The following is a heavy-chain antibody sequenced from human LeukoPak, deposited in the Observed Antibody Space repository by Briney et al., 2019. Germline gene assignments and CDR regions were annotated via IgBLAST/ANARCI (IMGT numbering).Heavy chain of an antibody. CDR1: GFTFSSYA. D-gene: IGHD3-10*01. CDR3: ARDRGGNSYYFDY. CDR2: ISSNGGTT. J-gene: IGHJ4*02. Sequence: GGSLRLSCAASGFTFSSYAMHWVRQAPGKGLEYVSAISSNGGTTYYANSVKGRFTISIDNSKNTLYLQMGSLRAEDVAMYDCARDRGGNSYYFDYWGQGTLVTVSS. V-gene: IGHV3-64*01.